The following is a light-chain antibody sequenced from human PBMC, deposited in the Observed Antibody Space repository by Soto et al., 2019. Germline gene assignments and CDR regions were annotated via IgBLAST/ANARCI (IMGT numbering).Light chain of an antibody. CDR1: QSILYSSNNKNY. V-gene: IGKV4-1*01. CDR3: QQYYKSLWT. CDR2: WAS. Sequence: DIVMTQSPDSLAVSLGERATINCKSSQSILYSSNNKNYLAWYQQKPGQPPKLLIYWASTREPGVPDRFSGSGSGTDFTLTISTLQAEDVAVYYCQQYYKSLWTFGQGTKVEIK. J-gene: IGKJ1*01.